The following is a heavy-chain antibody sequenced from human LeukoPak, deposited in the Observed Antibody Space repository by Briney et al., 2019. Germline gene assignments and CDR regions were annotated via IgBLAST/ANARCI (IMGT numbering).Heavy chain of an antibody. J-gene: IGHJ4*02. CDR2: INPNSGGT. Sequence: ASVKVSCKASGYTFTGYYMHWVRQAPGQGLEWMGRINPNSGGTNYAQKFQGRVTMTRDTSISTAYMELSRLRSDDTAVYYCARAYSGSWLPNFDYWGQGTLVTVSS. D-gene: IGHD6-13*01. CDR1: GYTFTGYY. CDR3: ARAYSGSWLPNFDY. V-gene: IGHV1-2*06.